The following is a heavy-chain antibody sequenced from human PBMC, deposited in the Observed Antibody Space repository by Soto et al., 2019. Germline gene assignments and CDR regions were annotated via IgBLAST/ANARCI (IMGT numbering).Heavy chain of an antibody. CDR3: SRVGCSNSKCYTRGMDV. CDR2: IYSDGTT. D-gene: IGHD2-2*01. J-gene: IGHJ6*02. V-gene: IGHV4-4*07. CDR1: GGSISGYY. Sequence: SETLSLTCTVSGGSISGYYWSWVRQPAGKGLEWVGRIYSDGTTNYSPSLKSRVTMSLDTSKDQFSLHLNSVTAADTAVYYCSRVGCSNSKCYTRGMDVWGQGTTVTVSS.